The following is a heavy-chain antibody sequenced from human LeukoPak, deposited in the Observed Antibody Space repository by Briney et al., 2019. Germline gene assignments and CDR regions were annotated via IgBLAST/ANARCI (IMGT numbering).Heavy chain of an antibody. Sequence: PGGTLRLSCAASGFTFRDAWMSWVREAPGNGLEWVCHIKSKTDGGTTDYPAPVKDRFNISRDDSRNTLYLQMNSLKTVDTAVYYCVTEFYGSYNFWGRGILVTVSS. J-gene: IGHJ4*02. CDR1: GFTFRDAW. D-gene: IGHD1-26*01. V-gene: IGHV3-15*01. CDR3: VTEFYGSYNF. CDR2: IKSKTDGGTT.